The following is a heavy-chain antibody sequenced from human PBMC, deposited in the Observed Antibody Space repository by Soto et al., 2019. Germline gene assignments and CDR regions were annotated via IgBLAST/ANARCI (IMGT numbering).Heavy chain of an antibody. Sequence: PSETLSLTCTVSGGSVSSGSYYWSWIRQPPGKGLEWIGYIYYSGSTNYNPSLKSRVTISVDTSKNQFSLKLSSVTAADTAVYYCARDSLRYYDSSGYNPRWFDPWGQGTLVTVSS. D-gene: IGHD3-22*01. CDR3: ARDSLRYYDSSGYNPRWFDP. CDR1: GGSVSSGSYY. CDR2: IYYSGST. J-gene: IGHJ5*02. V-gene: IGHV4-61*01.